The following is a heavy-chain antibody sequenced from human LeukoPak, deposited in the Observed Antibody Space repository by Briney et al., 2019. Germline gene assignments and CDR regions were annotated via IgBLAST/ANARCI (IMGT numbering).Heavy chain of an antibody. Sequence: SQTLSLTCAISVDSVSSNSAAWNWIRQSPSRGLEWLGRTYYRSKWYHDYSVSVKSRITINPDTSKIQFSLQLKSVTPEDTAVYFCARGGYPAFDSWGQGTLVTVSS. J-gene: IGHJ4*02. CDR2: TYYRSKWYH. V-gene: IGHV6-1*01. CDR3: ARGGYPAFDS. CDR1: VDSVSSNSAA. D-gene: IGHD5-18*01.